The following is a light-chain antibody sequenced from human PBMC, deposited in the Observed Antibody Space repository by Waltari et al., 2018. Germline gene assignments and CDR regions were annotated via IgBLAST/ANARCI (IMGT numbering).Light chain of an antibody. CDR2: DAS. J-gene: IGKJ4*01. CDR3: QERNNWPPLT. CDR1: QSVSSY. Sequence: EIVLTQSPATLSLSPGERATLSCRARQSVSSYLAWYQQKPGQAPRLLIYDASNRATSIPARSIGSVSVTDFTLTICSPDPEDVAVYYGQERNNWPPLTLGGGTKVEIK. V-gene: IGKV3-11*01.